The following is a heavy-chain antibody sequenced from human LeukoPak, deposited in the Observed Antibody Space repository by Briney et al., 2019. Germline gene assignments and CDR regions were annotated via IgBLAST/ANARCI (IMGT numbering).Heavy chain of an antibody. Sequence: SQTLSLTCTVSGGSISSGDYYWSWIRQPPGKGLEWIGYIYYSGSPYYNPSLKSRVTISVDTSKNQFSLKLSSVTAADTAVYYCARLAPAGSWYFDLWGRGTLVTVSS. V-gene: IGHV4-30-4*08. CDR2: IYYSGSP. J-gene: IGHJ2*01. CDR3: ARLAPAGSWYFDL. D-gene: IGHD2-15*01. CDR1: GGSISSGDYY.